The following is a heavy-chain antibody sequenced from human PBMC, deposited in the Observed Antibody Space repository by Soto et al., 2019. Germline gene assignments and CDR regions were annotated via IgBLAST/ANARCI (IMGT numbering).Heavy chain of an antibody. J-gene: IGHJ4*02. CDR3: ARLVSSAYYAGY. CDR1: GYSFTSYW. V-gene: IGHV5-10-1*01. Sequence: GESLKISCKGSGYSFTSYWISWVRQMPGKGLEWMGRIDPSDSYTNYSPSFQGHVTISADKSISTAYLQWSSLKASDNAMYYCARLVSSAYYAGYWGQGTLVTVAS. D-gene: IGHD3-22*01. CDR2: IDPSDSYT.